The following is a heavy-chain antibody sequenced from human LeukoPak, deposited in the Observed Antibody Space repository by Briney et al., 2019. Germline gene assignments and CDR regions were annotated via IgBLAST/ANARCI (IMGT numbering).Heavy chain of an antibody. V-gene: IGHV1-46*01. CDR2: INPSGGST. CDR3: ASVTMVRGVYGMDV. D-gene: IGHD3-10*01. J-gene: IGHJ6*04. Sequence: ASVKVSCKASGYTFTSYYMHWVRQAPGQGLEWMGIINPSGGSTSYEQKFQGRVTMTRDTSTSTVYMELSSLRSADTAVYYCASVTMVRGVYGMDVWGKGTTVTVSS. CDR1: GYTFTSYY.